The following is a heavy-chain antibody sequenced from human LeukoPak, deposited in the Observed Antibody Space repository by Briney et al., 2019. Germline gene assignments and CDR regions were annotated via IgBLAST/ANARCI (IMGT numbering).Heavy chain of an antibody. D-gene: IGHD1-26*01. J-gene: IGHJ4*02. V-gene: IGHV4-59*01. CDR2: IYYSGST. CDR3: ARDIVGAPEHFDY. CDR1: GGSISSYY. Sequence: PSETLSLTCTVSGGSISSYYWSWIRQPPGKGLEWIGYIYYSGSTNYNPSLKSRVTISVDTSKNQFSLKLSSVTAADTAVYYCARDIVGAPEHFDYWGQGTLVTVSS.